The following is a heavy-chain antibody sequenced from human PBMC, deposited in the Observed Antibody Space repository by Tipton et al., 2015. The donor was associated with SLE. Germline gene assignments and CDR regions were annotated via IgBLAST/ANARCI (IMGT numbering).Heavy chain of an antibody. V-gene: IGHV4-61*02. CDR2: IYTSGST. J-gene: IGHJ5*02. CDR3: AREGNCSGGSCWNWFDP. D-gene: IGHD2-15*01. Sequence: TLFLTCTVSGGSISSGSYYWSWIRQPAGKGLEWIGRIYTSGSTNYNPSLKSRVTISVDTPKNQFSLKLSSVTAADTAVYYRAREGNCSGGSCWNWFDPWGQGTLVTVSS. CDR1: GGSISSGSYY.